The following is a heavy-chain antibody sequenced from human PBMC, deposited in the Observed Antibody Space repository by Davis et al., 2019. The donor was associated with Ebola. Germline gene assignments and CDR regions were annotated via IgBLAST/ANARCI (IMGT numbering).Heavy chain of an antibody. J-gene: IGHJ5*02. V-gene: IGHV5-51*01. CDR1: GYSFTSYW. Sequence: GESLKISCKGSGYSFTSYWIGWVRQMPGKGLEWMGIIYPGDSDTRYSPSFQGQVTISADKSISTAYLQWSSLKASDTAMYYCARQGRPGIAAAGSYNWCDPWGQGTLVTVSS. CDR3: ARQGRPGIAAAGSYNWCDP. CDR2: IYPGDSDT. D-gene: IGHD6-13*01.